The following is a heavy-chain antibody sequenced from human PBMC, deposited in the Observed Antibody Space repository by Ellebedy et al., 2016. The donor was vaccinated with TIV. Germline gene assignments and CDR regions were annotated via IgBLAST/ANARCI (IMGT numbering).Heavy chain of an antibody. CDR2: IYYSGST. Sequence: MPSETLSLTCTVSGGSISSYYWSWIRQPPGKGLEWIGSIYYSGSTNYNPSLKSRVTISVDTSKNQFSLKLSSVTAADTAVYYCARHVPKADSPRDIVVVANDAFDIWGQGTMVTVSS. CDR3: ARHVPKADSPRDIVVVANDAFDI. D-gene: IGHD2-15*01. V-gene: IGHV4-59*08. J-gene: IGHJ3*02. CDR1: GGSISSYY.